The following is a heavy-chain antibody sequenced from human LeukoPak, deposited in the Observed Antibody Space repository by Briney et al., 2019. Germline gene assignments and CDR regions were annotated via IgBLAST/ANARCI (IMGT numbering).Heavy chain of an antibody. Sequence: PSETLSLTCTVSGGPISSGDYYWSWIRQPPGKGLEWIGYISYSGSTYYNPFLKSRVTISVDTSKNQFSLKLSSVTAADTAVYYCARDPKPYGMDVWGQGTTVTVSS. CDR1: GGPISSGDYY. V-gene: IGHV4-30-4*01. CDR2: ISYSGST. J-gene: IGHJ6*02. CDR3: ARDPKPYGMDV.